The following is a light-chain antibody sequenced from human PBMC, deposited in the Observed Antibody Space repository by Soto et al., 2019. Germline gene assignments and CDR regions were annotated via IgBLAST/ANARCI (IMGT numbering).Light chain of an antibody. CDR3: AAWDDSLKGYV. CDR2: SDD. J-gene: IGLJ1*01. V-gene: IGLV1-36*01. CDR1: SSNIGNNG. Sequence: QSVLTQPPSVSEAPRQRVTISCSGSSSNIGNNGVNWYQQLPGKAPKLLIYSDDLVPSGVSDRFSGSKSGTSASLAISGLQSEDEADYYCAAWDDSLKGYVFGTGTKLT.